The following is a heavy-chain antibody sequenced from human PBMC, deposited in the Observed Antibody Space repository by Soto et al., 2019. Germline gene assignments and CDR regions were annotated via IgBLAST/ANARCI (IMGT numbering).Heavy chain of an antibody. Sequence: ASVKVSCKASGGTFSSYAISWVRQAPGQGLEWMGGIIPIFGTANYAQKFQGRVTITADESTSTAYMELSSLRSEDTAVDYCARSAGRRTDSGQQLVKWFDPWGQGTLVTVSS. D-gene: IGHD6-13*01. CDR1: GGTFSSYA. CDR2: IIPIFGTA. CDR3: ARSAGRRTDSGQQLVKWFDP. V-gene: IGHV1-69*13. J-gene: IGHJ5*02.